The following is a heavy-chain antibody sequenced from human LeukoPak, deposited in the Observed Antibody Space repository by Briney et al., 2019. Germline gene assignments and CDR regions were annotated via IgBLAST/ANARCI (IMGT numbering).Heavy chain of an antibody. CDR2: ISSSSSYI. J-gene: IGHJ4*02. CDR1: GFTFSSYS. Sequence: GGCLRLSCAASGFTFSSYSMNWVRQASGKGLEWVSSISSSSSYIYYADAVKGRFTISRDNAKNSLYLQMNSLRAEDTAVYYCARDTCSGGSCQLDYWGQGTLVTVSS. V-gene: IGHV3-21*01. CDR3: ARDTCSGGSCQLDY. D-gene: IGHD2-15*01.